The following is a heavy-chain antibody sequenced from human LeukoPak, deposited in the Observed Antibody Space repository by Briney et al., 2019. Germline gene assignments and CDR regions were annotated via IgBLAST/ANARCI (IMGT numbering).Heavy chain of an antibody. CDR1: EFTFSSYW. CDR3: ARAFMVRGEY. Sequence: GGSLRLSCAASEFTFSSYWMSWVRQAPGKGLEWVANIKQDGSEKYYVDSVKGRFTISRDNAKNSLYLQMNSLRAEDTAVYYCARAFMVRGEYWGQGTLVTVSS. V-gene: IGHV3-7*01. J-gene: IGHJ4*02. D-gene: IGHD3-10*01. CDR2: IKQDGSEK.